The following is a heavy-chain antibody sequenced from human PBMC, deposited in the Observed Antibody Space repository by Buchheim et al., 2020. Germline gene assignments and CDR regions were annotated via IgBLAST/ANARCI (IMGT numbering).Heavy chain of an antibody. CDR1: GGSISSDGYY. V-gene: IGHV4-31*03. CDR2: IYYSGST. J-gene: IGHJ4*02. D-gene: IGHD3/OR15-3a*01. Sequence: QVQLQESGPGLVKPSQTLSLTCTVSGGSISSDGYYWSWIRQHPGKGLEWIGYIYYSGSTYYNPSLKSRVTISVETSKHQFSLKLSSVTAADTAVYYCARAKPSWTWPTPFDYWGQGTL. CDR3: ARAKPSWTWPTPFDY.